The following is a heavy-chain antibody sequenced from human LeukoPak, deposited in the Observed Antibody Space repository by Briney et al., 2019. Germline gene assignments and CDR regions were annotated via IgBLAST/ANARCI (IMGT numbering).Heavy chain of an antibody. CDR2: VYHTGTS. D-gene: IGHD2-8*01. J-gene: IGHJ4*02. CDR3: TRVVNGGHFDY. CDR1: GASINEYY. Sequence: PSETLSLTCSVSGASINEYYWTWIRQPPAKGLEWIGYVYHTGTSGYHPYLKSRVAMSLDTSKNQVSLKLRSVTAADTAVYFCTRVVNGGHFDYWGQGTLVTVSS. V-gene: IGHV4-59*01.